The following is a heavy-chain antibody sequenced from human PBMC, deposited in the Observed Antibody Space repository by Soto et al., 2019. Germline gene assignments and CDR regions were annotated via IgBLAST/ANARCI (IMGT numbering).Heavy chain of an antibody. CDR2: INPNSGGT. Sequence: QVQLVQSGAEVKKPGASVKVSCKASGYTFTGYYMHWVRQAPGQGLEWMGWINPNSGGTNYAQKFQGWXXMXRXTSISTAYMELSRLRSDDTAVYYCARHKGISDGMDVWGQGTTVTVSS. D-gene: IGHD1-20*01. CDR3: ARHKGISDGMDV. J-gene: IGHJ6*02. CDR1: GYTFTGYY. V-gene: IGHV1-2*04.